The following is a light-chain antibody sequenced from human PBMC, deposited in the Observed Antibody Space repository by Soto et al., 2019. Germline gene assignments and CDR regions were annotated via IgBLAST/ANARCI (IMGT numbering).Light chain of an antibody. CDR2: EDN. J-gene: IGLJ2*01. CDR1: SVRIASNY. Sequence: NFMLTQPHSVSESPGKTVTISCTRSSVRIASNYVQWYQQRPGSAPTPVIYEDNERPSGVPDRFSGSIASSSNSASLTISGRKTDDEADYYCQSYHSGNVVFGGGTKLTV. V-gene: IGLV6-57*04. CDR3: QSYHSGNVV.